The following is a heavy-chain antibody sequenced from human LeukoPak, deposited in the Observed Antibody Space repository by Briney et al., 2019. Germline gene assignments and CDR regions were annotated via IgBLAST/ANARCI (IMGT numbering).Heavy chain of an antibody. CDR2: ISSSSSTI. CDR3: ARVPDVYYYYYMDV. Sequence: GGSLRLSCAASGFTFSSYSMNWVRQAPGKGLEWVSYISSSSSTIYYADSVKGRFTISRDNAKNSLYLQMNSLRAEDTAVYYCARVPDVYYYYYMDVWGKGTTVTVSS. J-gene: IGHJ6*03. D-gene: IGHD1-14*01. CDR1: GFTFSSYS. V-gene: IGHV3-48*01.